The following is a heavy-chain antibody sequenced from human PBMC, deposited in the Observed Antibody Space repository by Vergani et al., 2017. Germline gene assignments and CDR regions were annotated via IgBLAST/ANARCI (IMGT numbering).Heavy chain of an antibody. CDR3: ARHDRKTYTATMGWYDY. CDR1: GASIRSSNYY. V-gene: IGHV4-39*01. CDR2: IYYSGST. J-gene: IGHJ4*02. Sequence: QLQLQESGPGLVKPSATLSLTCSVSGASIRSSNYYWGWLRQPPGKGLEWIASIYYSGSTYYNPSLKSRVTISVDTSKNRFSLKLGSGTAADTALYFCARHDRKTYTATMGWYDYWGQGILVTVSS. D-gene: IGHD4/OR15-4a*01.